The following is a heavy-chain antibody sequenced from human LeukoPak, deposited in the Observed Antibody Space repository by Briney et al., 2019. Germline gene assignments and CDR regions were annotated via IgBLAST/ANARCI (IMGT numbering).Heavy chain of an antibody. V-gene: IGHV4-34*01. J-gene: IGHJ1*01. Sequence: PSETLSPICAVYGGSFSDFYCSWFRQPPGKGLEWIGEINHSGSTDYNPSLKSRVTISVDTSKNQFSLRLNSVTAADTAVYFCAYSSGFQQRWGQGTLVTVSS. CDR1: GGSFSDFY. D-gene: IGHD3-22*01. CDR3: AYSSGFQQR. CDR2: INHSGST.